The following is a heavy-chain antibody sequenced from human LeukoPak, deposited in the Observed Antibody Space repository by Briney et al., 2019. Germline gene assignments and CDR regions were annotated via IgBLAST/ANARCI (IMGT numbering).Heavy chain of an antibody. J-gene: IGHJ5*02. V-gene: IGHV1-2*02. CDR2: INPRSGST. CDR3: ARGASYYASGSFYP. Sequence: SVKVSCKASGYSFTDNYIFWIRHAPGQGLDWMGWINPRSGSTEYAQEYEARVTMTKDTSSNTVYMDLSSLTSDDTAVYYCARGASYYASGSFYPWGQGTLVTVSS. CDR1: GYSFTDNY. D-gene: IGHD3-10*01.